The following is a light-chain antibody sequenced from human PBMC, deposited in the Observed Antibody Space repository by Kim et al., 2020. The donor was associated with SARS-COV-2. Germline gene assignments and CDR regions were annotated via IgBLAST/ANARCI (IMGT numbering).Light chain of an antibody. Sequence: ASGKLTYTLSSGHSNYAIAWHQQQPEKGPRYLMKLNSDGSHSKGDGIPDRFSGSSSGAERYLSISSLQSEDEADYYCQTWGTGIQVFGGGTKVTVL. CDR1: SGHSNYA. CDR2: LNSDGSH. CDR3: QTWGTGIQV. J-gene: IGLJ3*02. V-gene: IGLV4-69*01.